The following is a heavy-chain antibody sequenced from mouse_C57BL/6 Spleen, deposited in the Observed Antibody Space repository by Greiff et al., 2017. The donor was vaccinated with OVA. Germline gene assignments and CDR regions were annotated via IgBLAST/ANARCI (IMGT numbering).Heavy chain of an antibody. V-gene: IGHV1-18*01. D-gene: IGHD2-1*01. Sequence: VQLQQSGPELVKPGASVKIPCKASGYTFTDYNMDWVKQSHGKSLEWIGDISPNNGGTIYNQKFKGKATLTVDKSSSTAYMELRSLTSEDTAVYYCARQGLNYPWFAYWGQGTLVTVSA. CDR3: ARQGLNYPWFAY. CDR1: GYTFTDYN. J-gene: IGHJ3*01. CDR2: ISPNNGGT.